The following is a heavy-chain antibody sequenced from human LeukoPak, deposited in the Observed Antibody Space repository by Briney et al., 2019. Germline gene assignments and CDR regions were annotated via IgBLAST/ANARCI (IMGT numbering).Heavy chain of an antibody. CDR2: IYYSGST. Sequence: PSETLSLTCTVSGGSISSYYWSWIRQPPGKGLEWIGYIYYSGSTNYNPSLKSRVTMSIGTSKTQFSLKLSSVTAADTAVYYCASASVEMATSLDYWGQGTLVTVSS. J-gene: IGHJ4*02. CDR1: GGSISSYY. D-gene: IGHD5-24*01. CDR3: ASASVEMATSLDY. V-gene: IGHV4-59*12.